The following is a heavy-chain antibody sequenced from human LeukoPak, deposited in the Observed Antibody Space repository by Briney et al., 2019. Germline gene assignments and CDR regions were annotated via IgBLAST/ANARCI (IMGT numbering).Heavy chain of an antibody. CDR3: ARSPSVVVAATIDAFDI. CDR2: IYPSDSYT. V-gene: IGHV5-10-1*01. Sequence: GESLKISCKGSGYSFTSYWISWVRQMPGKGLEWMGRIYPSDSYTNYSPSLQGHVTISADKYISTAYLQWSSLKASDTAMYYCARSPSVVVAATIDAFDIWGQGTMVTVSS. J-gene: IGHJ3*02. CDR1: GYSFTSYW. D-gene: IGHD2-15*01.